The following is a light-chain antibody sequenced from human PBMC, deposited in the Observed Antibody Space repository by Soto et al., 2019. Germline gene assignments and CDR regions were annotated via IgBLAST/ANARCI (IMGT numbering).Light chain of an antibody. CDR2: AAS. CDR3: QHYYSYPYT. V-gene: IGKV1-16*01. Sequence: DIQMTQSPSAMSASVGDRVTITCRASQGISNYLAWYQQKPGKAPKALIYAASFLQSGVPSRFSGSGSGTDFSLTISFLQSEDFATYYCQHYYSYPYTFGQGTTLQMK. J-gene: IGKJ2*01. CDR1: QGISNY.